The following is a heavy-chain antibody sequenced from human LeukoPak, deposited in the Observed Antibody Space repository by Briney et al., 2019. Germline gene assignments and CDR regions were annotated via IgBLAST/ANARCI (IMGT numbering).Heavy chain of an antibody. D-gene: IGHD5-12*01. Sequence: GASVKVSCKAAGYTFTGYYLHWMRQAPGQGLEWMGWINPNSGGTQYAQRFQGRVTMTRDTSITTAYMELSSPTPDDTAVYYCARVYSGYENFDYWGQGTLVTVSS. CDR1: GYTFTGYY. J-gene: IGHJ4*02. CDR3: ARVYSGYENFDY. CDR2: INPNSGGT. V-gene: IGHV1-2*02.